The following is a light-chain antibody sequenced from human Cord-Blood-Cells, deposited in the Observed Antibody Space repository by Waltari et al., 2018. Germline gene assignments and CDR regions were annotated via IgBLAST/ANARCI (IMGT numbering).Light chain of an antibody. CDR2: YAA. CDR3: QQYYSTPMYT. J-gene: IGKJ2*01. CDR1: QGISSY. V-gene: IGKV1D-43*01. Sequence: AFRMTQSPFSLSASVAARLTITCWSSQGISSYLAWYQQNPAKAPKLLIYYAASLQSGYPSRFSGSGSGTDYTLTISSLQPEDSATYYCQQYYSTPMYTFGQGTKLE.